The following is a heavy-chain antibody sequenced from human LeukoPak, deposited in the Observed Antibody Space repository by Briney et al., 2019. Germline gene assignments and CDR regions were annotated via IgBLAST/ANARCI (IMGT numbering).Heavy chain of an antibody. CDR3: AKEGCSSTSCYVGDY. CDR1: GFTFSSYS. CDR2: ISGSGGST. V-gene: IGHV3-23*01. D-gene: IGHD2-2*01. Sequence: GGSLRLSCAASGFTFSSYSMNWVRQAPGKGLEWVSAISGSGGSTYYADSVKGRFTISRDNSKNTLYLQMNSLRAEDTAVYYCAKEGCSSTSCYVGDYWGQGTLVTVSS. J-gene: IGHJ4*02.